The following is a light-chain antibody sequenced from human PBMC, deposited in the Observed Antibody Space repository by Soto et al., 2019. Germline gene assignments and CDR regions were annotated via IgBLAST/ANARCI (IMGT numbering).Light chain of an antibody. V-gene: IGKV3D-20*02. CDR2: GAS. Sequence: EIVLTQSPGTLSLSPGERATLSCRASQSVSSSYLAWYQQKPGQAPRLLIYGASNGATGIPARFSGSGSGTDFTLTISTLEPEDFAVYYCQQRSNWPITFGQGTRLEIK. CDR1: QSVSSSY. J-gene: IGKJ5*01. CDR3: QQRSNWPIT.